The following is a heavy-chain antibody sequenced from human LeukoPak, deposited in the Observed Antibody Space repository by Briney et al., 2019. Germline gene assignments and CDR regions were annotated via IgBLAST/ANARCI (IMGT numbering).Heavy chain of an antibody. CDR3: ARVSLERQLWLPFDY. D-gene: IGHD5-18*01. CDR2: ISYDGSLK. Sequence: GGSLRLSCAASGFTFSSYAMSWVRQVQDNGLEWVTAISYDGSLKYYADSVRGRFTISRDNSKNTLHLQMNSLRIEDTAVYYCARVSLERQLWLPFDYWGQGTLVTVSS. J-gene: IGHJ4*02. V-gene: IGHV3-30*03. CDR1: GFTFSSYA.